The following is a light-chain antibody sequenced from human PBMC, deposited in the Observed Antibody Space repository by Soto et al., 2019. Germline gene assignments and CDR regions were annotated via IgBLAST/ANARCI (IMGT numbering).Light chain of an antibody. Sequence: QSALTQPASVSGSPGQSITISCTGSRSDVGSYNLVSWYQQHPGKAPKLMIYEVSKRPSGVSNRFSGSKSGNTASLTISGLQAEDAADYYCCSYAGSSTYVFGTGTKVTVL. CDR2: EVS. J-gene: IGLJ1*01. CDR3: CSYAGSSTYV. V-gene: IGLV2-23*02. CDR1: RSDVGSYNL.